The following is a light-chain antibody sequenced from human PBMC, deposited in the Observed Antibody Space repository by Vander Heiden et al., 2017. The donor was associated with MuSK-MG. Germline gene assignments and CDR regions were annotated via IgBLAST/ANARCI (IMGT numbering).Light chain of an antibody. V-gene: IGKV1-13*02. CDR1: QDISTS. CDR2: DAS. Sequence: AIPLTQSPSSLSASVGDRVTITCRASQDISTSLAWYQQKPGAAPTVLIYDASSLESWVPSRFSGSGSGTDFTLTISSLQPEDFATYYCQQVHTYPLTFGGGTKVEI. J-gene: IGKJ4*01. CDR3: QQVHTYPLT.